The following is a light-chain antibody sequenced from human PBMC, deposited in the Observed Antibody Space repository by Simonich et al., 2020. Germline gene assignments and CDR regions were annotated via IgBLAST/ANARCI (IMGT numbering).Light chain of an antibody. CDR2: EGS. CDR3: CSYAGSSTWV. J-gene: IGLJ3*02. Sequence: QSALTQPASVSGSPGQSITLSCPGTSRDVGSYNLVSWYQQHPGKAPKLMIYEGSKRPSGVSNRFSGSKAGNTASLTISGLQAEDEADYYCCSYAGSSTWVFGGGTKLTVL. V-gene: IGLV2-23*01. CDR1: SRDVGSYNL.